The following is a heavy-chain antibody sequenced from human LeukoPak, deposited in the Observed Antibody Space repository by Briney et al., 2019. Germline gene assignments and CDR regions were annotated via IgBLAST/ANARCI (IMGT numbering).Heavy chain of an antibody. V-gene: IGHV3-30*03. CDR3: ARDRAWNYFDY. J-gene: IGHJ4*02. D-gene: IGHD3-3*01. CDR1: GFTFSRHG. CDR2: ISNDGSRK. Sequence: GGSLRLSCAPSGFTFSRHGLHWVRQAPGKGLEWVAIISNDGSRKYYAHSVEGRFTISRDNSKNTLYLQMDSLRAEDTAVYYCARDRAWNYFDYWGQGTLVTVSS.